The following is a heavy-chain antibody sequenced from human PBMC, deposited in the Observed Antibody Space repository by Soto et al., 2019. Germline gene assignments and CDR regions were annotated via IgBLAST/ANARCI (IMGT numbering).Heavy chain of an antibody. CDR1: GGSISSGGYY. V-gene: IGHV4-31*03. J-gene: IGHJ6*02. Sequence: SETLSLTCTVSGGSISSGGYYWSWIRQHPGKGLEWIGYIYYSGSTYYNPSLKSRVSISVDTSKNQFSLKLSSVTAADTAVYYCARSEPYFDILTGYPRGRYYFGMDVWGQGTTVTVSS. CDR3: ARSEPYFDILTGYPRGRYYFGMDV. CDR2: IYYSGST. D-gene: IGHD3-9*01.